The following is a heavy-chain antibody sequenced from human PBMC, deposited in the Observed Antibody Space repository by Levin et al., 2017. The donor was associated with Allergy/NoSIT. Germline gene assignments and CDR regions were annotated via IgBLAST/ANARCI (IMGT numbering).Heavy chain of an antibody. D-gene: IGHD5-24*01. V-gene: IGHV3-21*01. Sequence: PGGSLRLSCAASGFTFSSYSMNWVRQAPGKGLEWVSSISSSSSYIYYADSVKGRFTISRDNAKNSLYLQMNSLRAEDTAVYYCARDGEDGYTLYYYYGMDVWGQGTTVTVSS. CDR2: ISSSSSYI. CDR1: GFTFSSYS. J-gene: IGHJ6*02. CDR3: ARDGEDGYTLYYYYGMDV.